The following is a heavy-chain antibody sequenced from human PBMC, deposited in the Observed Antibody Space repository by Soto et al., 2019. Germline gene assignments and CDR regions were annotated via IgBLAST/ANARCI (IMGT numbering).Heavy chain of an antibody. D-gene: IGHD4-17*01. CDR3: AKSLRPSALTTYYIDY. CDR1: GLTFSRYA. J-gene: IGHJ4*02. V-gene: IGHV3-23*01. Sequence: EEQLLESGGGLVQPGGSLRLSCAASGLTFSRYAMSWVRQAPGKGLDWVSIINPSGDITYYGDSVKGRFTISRDNSKNTLTLQMNSLRAEDTAVYYCAKSLRPSALTTYYIDYRGQGTLVTVSS. CDR2: INPSGDIT.